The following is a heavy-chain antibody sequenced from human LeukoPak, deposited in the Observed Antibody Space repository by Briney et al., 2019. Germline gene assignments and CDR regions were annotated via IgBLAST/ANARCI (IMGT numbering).Heavy chain of an antibody. Sequence: PGGSLRLSCAASGFTFSSYSMNWVRQAPGKGLEWVSSISSSSCYIYYADSVKGRFTISRDNAKNSLYLQMNSLRAEDTAVYYCARGLWFGDQNPIWWYFDLWGRGTLVTVSS. CDR3: ARGLWFGDQNPIWWYFDL. CDR2: ISSSSCYI. CDR1: GFTFSSYS. J-gene: IGHJ2*01. D-gene: IGHD3-10*01. V-gene: IGHV3-21*01.